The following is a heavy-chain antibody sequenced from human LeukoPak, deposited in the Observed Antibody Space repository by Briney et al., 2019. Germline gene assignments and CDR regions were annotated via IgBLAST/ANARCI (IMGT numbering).Heavy chain of an antibody. V-gene: IGHV4-39*01. J-gene: IGHJ5*02. Sequence: PSETLSLTRTVSGGSISSGSYYWGWIRPPPGKGLEWIGSIYYSGSTYYNPSLKSRVTISVDTSKNQFSLKLSSVTAADTAVYYCAPYSSRGNWFDPWGQGTLVTVSS. CDR2: IYYSGST. CDR3: APYSSRGNWFDP. D-gene: IGHD6-13*01. CDR1: GGSISSGSYY.